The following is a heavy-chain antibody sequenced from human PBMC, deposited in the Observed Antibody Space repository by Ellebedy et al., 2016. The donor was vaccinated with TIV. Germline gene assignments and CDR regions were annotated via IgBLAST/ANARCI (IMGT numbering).Heavy chain of an antibody. CDR3: VLVYGDYYEFYFDY. D-gene: IGHD4-17*01. J-gene: IGHJ4*02. V-gene: IGHV3-21*01. CDR2: ISGSGGSI. Sequence: GESLKISCAASGFTFSSYAMNWVRQAPGKGLEWVSSISGSGGSIYYADSLKGRFTISRDNAKNSLYLQINSLRAEDTAVYYCVLVYGDYYEFYFDYWGQGAQVTVSS. CDR1: GFTFSSYA.